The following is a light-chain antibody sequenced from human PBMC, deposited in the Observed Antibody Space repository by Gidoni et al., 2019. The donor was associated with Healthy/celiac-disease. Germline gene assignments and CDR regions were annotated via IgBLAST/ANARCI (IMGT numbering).Light chain of an antibody. CDR2: DAS. V-gene: IGKV3D-20*01. J-gene: IGKJ4*01. Sequence: IVFTQSPATLSLSPVERATLPCGTSQSVSSSYLAWYQQKPGLAPRLLIYDASSRATGIPDRFSGSGSGTDFTLTISRLEPEDFAVYYCQQYGTSPLTFGGGTKVEIK. CDR3: QQYGTSPLT. CDR1: QSVSSSY.